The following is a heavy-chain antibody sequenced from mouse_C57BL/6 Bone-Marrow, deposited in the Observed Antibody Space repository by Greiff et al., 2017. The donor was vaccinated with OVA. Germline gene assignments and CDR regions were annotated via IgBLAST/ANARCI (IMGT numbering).Heavy chain of an antibody. J-gene: IGHJ2*01. CDR3: ARQDGYYRYYFDY. CDR2: ISSGGSYT. V-gene: IGHV5-6*01. Sequence: EVQGVESGGDLVKPGGSLKLSCAASGFTFSSYGMSWVRQTPDKRLEWVATISSGGSYTYYPDSVKGRFTISRDNAKNTLYLQMSSLKSEDTAMFYCARQDGYYRYYFDYWGQGTTLTVSS. CDR1: GFTFSSYG. D-gene: IGHD2-3*01.